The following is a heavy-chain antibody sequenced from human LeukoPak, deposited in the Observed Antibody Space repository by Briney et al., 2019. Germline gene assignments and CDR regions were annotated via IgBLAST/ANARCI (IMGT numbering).Heavy chain of an antibody. Sequence: GGSLSLSCAASGCTFNSYVMTWVRQPPGKSLEWVSRISDSGDSTYYADSVKGRFTMSRDNSTNTLYLEMNGLRGEDTAVYYCVKDSLGVTPGAFDIWGQGTMVTVSS. CDR1: GCTFNSYV. CDR3: VKDSLGVTPGAFDI. J-gene: IGHJ3*02. CDR2: ISDSGDST. V-gene: IGHV3-23*01. D-gene: IGHD2-21*02.